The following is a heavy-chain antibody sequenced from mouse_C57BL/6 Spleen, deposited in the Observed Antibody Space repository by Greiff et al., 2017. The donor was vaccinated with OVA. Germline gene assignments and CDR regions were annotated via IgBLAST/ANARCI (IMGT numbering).Heavy chain of an antibody. CDR2: IDPSDSYT. V-gene: IGHV1-69*01. Sequence: QVQLQQPGAELVMPGASVKLSCKASGYTFTSYWMHWVKQRPGQGLEWIGEIDPSDSYTNYNQKFKGKSTLTVDKSSSTAYMQLSSLTSEDSAVYYCARGLRLPYYYAMDYWGQGTSVTVSS. CDR1: GYTFTSYW. CDR3: ARGLRLPYYYAMDY. D-gene: IGHD3-2*02. J-gene: IGHJ4*01.